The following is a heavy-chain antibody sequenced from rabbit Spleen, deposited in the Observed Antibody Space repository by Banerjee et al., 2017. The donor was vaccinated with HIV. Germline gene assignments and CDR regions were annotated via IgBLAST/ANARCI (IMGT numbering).Heavy chain of an antibody. J-gene: IGHJ4*01. V-gene: IGHV1S45*01. CDR1: GFTISTYW. D-gene: IGHD3-1*01. CDR2: IASGSSGDT. CDR3: PIACYGAPYGLGL. Sequence: QEQLEESGQALVKPEGSLTLTCTASGFTISTYWICWVRRAPGKGLEWVACIASGSSGDTCYASWGKGRFTVSKTSSISVTVHLHNLPAAATRRSFCPIACYGAPYGLGLWGPGTLVTVS.